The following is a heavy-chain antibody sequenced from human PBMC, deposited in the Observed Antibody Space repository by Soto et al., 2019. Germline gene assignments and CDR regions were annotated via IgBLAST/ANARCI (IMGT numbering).Heavy chain of an antibody. D-gene: IGHD5-18*01. Sequence: PGGSLRLSCAASGFSFSTYAMSWVRQAPGKGLEWVSGINGYGVRTDYADSAKGRFTLSRDNSKNTLYLQMNRLRAEDTAVYYCAKDDGSAYSYGPDYWGQGTLVTVSS. CDR3: AKDDGSAYSYGPDY. CDR1: GFSFSTYA. J-gene: IGHJ4*02. CDR2: INGYGVRT. V-gene: IGHV3-23*01.